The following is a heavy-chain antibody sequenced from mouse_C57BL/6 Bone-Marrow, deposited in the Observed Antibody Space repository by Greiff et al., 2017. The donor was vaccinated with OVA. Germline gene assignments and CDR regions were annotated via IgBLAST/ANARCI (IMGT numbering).Heavy chain of an antibody. CDR3: ARLSDY. CDR2: IHPNSGST. Sequence: QVHVKQSGAELVKPGASVKLSCKASGYTFTSYWMHWVKQRPGQGLEWIGMIHPNSGSTNYNEKFKSQATLTVDKSSSTAYMQLSSLTSGDSAVYYCARLSDYWGQGATLTVSS. CDR1: GYTFTSYW. V-gene: IGHV1-64*01. J-gene: IGHJ2*01.